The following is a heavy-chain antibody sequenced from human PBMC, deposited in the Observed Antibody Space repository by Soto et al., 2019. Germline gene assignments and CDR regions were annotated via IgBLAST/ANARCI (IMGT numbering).Heavy chain of an antibody. V-gene: IGHV4-39*01. CDR1: GGSITSSSYY. CDR3: ATQEVGGTYVYTFDP. J-gene: IGHJ5*02. D-gene: IGHD1-26*01. CDR2: IYYSGST. Sequence: SETLSLTCTVSGGSITSSSYYWGWIRQPPGKGLEWIGSIYYSGSTYYNPSLKSRVTISVDTSKNQFSLKLSSVTAADTAVYHCATQEVGGTYVYTFDPWGQGTLVTVSS.